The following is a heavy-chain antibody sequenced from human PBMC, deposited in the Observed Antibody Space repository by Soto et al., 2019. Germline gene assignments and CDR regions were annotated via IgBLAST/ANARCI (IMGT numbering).Heavy chain of an antibody. Sequence: SETLSLTCTVSGGSISSSSYYWGWIRQPPGKGLEWIGSIYYSGSTYYNPSLKSRVTISVDTSKNQFSLKLSSVTAADTAVYYCARPVGYCSGGSCGGNYFDYWGQGTLVTVSS. V-gene: IGHV4-39*01. J-gene: IGHJ4*02. CDR3: ARPVGYCSGGSCGGNYFDY. CDR2: IYYSGST. CDR1: GGSISSSSYY. D-gene: IGHD2-15*01.